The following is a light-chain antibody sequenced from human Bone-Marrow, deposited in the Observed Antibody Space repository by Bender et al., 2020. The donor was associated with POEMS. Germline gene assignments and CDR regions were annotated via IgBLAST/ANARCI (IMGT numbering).Light chain of an antibody. CDR3: QVWDGSSDHRV. J-gene: IGLJ3*02. V-gene: IGLV3-1*01. CDR1: KLGDRF. Sequence: ELTQPSGVSVSPGEKASITCSGDKLGDRFACWYQQKPGQSPVMVIYQNVRRPSGIPERFSGSNSGNTATLTISRVEAGDSSDYHCQVWDGSSDHRVFGGGPKLTVL. CDR2: QNV.